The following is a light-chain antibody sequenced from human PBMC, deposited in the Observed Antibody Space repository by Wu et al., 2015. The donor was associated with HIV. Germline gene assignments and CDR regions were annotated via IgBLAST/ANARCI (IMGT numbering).Light chain of an antibody. CDR2: DAS. J-gene: IGKJ2*03. CDR3: QQRSSWPSHS. V-gene: IGKV3-11*01. Sequence: EIVMTQSPATLSVSPGERATLSCRARQSISSHLAWYQQSPGQAPRLLIYDASNRATGIPARFSGTGSGTDFTLTISSLEPEDFAFYYCQQRSSWPSHSFGQGTKLEIK. CDR1: QSISSH.